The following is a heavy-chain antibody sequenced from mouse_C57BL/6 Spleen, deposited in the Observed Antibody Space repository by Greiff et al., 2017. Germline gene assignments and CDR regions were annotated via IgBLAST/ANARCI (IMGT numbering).Heavy chain of an antibody. V-gene: IGHV10-1*01. CDR2: IRSKSNNYAT. CDR3: VRQGSGPLYAMDY. CDR1: GFSFNTYA. J-gene: IGHJ4*01. D-gene: IGHD3-2*02. Sequence: EVQLVESGGGLVQPKGSLKLSCAASGFSFNTYAMNWVRQAPGKGLEWVARIRSKSNNYATYYAESVKDRFTISRDDSESMLYLQMNNLKTEDTAMYYCVRQGSGPLYAMDYGGQGTSVTVSS.